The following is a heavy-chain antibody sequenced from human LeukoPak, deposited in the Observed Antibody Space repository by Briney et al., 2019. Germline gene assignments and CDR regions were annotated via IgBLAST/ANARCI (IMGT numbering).Heavy chain of an antibody. D-gene: IGHD4-11*01. J-gene: IGHJ5*02. Sequence: PGGSLRLSCAASGFTFSPFAMPWVRQAPGKGLEWVALISSDGSNKYYVDSVKGRFTISRDNSKNTLYLQMNSLRAEDTAVYYCARGTVMHPGSWGQGTLVTVSS. CDR3: ARGTVMHPGS. CDR1: GFTFSPFA. CDR2: ISSDGSNK. V-gene: IGHV3-30*03.